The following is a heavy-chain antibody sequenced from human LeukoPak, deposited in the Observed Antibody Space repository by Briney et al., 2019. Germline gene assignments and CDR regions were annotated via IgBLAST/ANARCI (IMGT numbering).Heavy chain of an antibody. D-gene: IGHD2-2*01. CDR2: ISTNGDST. V-gene: IGHV3-64*01. CDR3: SRWGSTSCYDY. CDR1: GFSFSSYA. J-gene: IGHJ4*02. Sequence: GGSLRLSCAASGFSFSSYAMHWVRQAPGKGLEYVAAISTNGDSTYYANSVKGRFTIFRDNSKNTLYLQMGSLRVEDMAVYYCSRWGSTSCYDYWRQGTLVTVSS.